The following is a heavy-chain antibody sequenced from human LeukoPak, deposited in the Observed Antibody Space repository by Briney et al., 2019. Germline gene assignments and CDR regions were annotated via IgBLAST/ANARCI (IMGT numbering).Heavy chain of an antibody. CDR1: GFTFSSYS. V-gene: IGHV3-21*04. D-gene: IGHD5-24*01. CDR3: AKDEPSRSDFDY. J-gene: IGHJ4*02. Sequence: MTGGSLRLSCAASGFTFSSYSMNWVRQAPGKGLEWVSSISSSSSYIYYADSVKGRFTISRDNSKNTLYLQMNSLRAEDTAVYYCAKDEPSRSDFDYWGQGTLVTVSS. CDR2: ISSSSSYI.